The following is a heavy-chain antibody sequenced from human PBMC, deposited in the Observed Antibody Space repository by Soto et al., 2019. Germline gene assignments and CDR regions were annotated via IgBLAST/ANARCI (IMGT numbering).Heavy chain of an antibody. CDR1: GGSISSGGYY. J-gene: IGHJ3*01. Sequence: SETLSLTCTVSGGSISSGGYYWSWIRQHPGKGLEWIGYIYYSGSTYYNPSLESRVAVSVGTSENQFSLNLSSVTAADTAVYYCARLAYDANGFNVYGDDAFELWGQGTMVTVS. D-gene: IGHD3-22*01. CDR2: IYYSGST. CDR3: ARLAYDANGFNVYGDDAFEL. V-gene: IGHV4-31*03.